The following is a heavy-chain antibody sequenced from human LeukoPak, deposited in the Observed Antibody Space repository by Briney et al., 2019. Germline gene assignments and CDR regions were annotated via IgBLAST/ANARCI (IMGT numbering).Heavy chain of an antibody. D-gene: IGHD3-22*01. Sequence: PGGSLRLSCAASGFTFSSYSMNWVRQAPGKGLEWVSSISGSGDSTYYADSVKGRFTISRDNSKDTLYLQMNSLRAEDTAVYYCAKDLISYYYDSSGSSGNWFDPWGQGTLVTVSS. CDR2: ISGSGDST. V-gene: IGHV3-23*01. CDR1: GFTFSSYS. CDR3: AKDLISYYYDSSGSSGNWFDP. J-gene: IGHJ5*02.